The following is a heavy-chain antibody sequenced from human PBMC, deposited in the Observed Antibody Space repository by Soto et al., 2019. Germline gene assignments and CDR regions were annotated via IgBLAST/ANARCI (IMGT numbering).Heavy chain of an antibody. CDR3: AKVGRSGVGAIGGDYYYGMDV. CDR2: ISGSGGST. D-gene: IGHD1-26*01. V-gene: IGHV3-23*01. Sequence: EVQLLESGGGLVQPGGSLRLSCAASGFTFSSYAMSWVRQAPGKGLEWVSAISGSGGSTYYADSVKGRFTISRDNSQNTLYLQMNSLRAEDTAVYYCAKVGRSGVGAIGGDYYYGMDVWGQGTTVTVSS. CDR1: GFTFSSYA. J-gene: IGHJ6*02.